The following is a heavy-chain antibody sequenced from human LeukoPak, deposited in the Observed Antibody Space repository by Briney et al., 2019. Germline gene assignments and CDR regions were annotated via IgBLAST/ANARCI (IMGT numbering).Heavy chain of an antibody. V-gene: IGHV3-48*03. CDR2: ISSSGSTI. CDR3: AKSRGGGSVADTYYMDV. D-gene: IGHD3-10*01. CDR1: GFTFSSYE. Sequence: GGSLRLSCAASGFTFSSYEMNWVRQAPGKGLEWVSYISSSGSTIYYADSVKGRFIISRDNSKSTLYLQMNSLRAEDTAVYYCAKSRGGGSVADTYYMDVWGKGTTVTVSS. J-gene: IGHJ6*03.